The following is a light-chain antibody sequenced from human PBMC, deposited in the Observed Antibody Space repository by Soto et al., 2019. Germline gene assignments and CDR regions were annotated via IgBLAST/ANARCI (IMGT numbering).Light chain of an antibody. CDR3: QHYFTYSALT. CDR2: DAS. V-gene: IGKV1-5*01. J-gene: IGKJ4*01. CDR1: QSISSW. Sequence: DIQMTQSPSTLSASVGDRVTITCRASQSISSWLAWYQQKPGKAPKLLIYDASSLESGVPSRFSGSGSGTEFTLTISSLQPDDFATYYCQHYFTYSALTFGGGTKVDIK.